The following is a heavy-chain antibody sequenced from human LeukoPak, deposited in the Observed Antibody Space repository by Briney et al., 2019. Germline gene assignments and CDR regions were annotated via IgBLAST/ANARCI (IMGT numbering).Heavy chain of an antibody. J-gene: IGHJ5*02. CDR1: GFTFSSYE. V-gene: IGHV3-48*03. D-gene: IGHD1-26*01. CDR3: ARGTIVGATDWFGP. CDR2: ISSSGSTI. Sequence: QAGGSLRLSCAASGFTFSSYEMNWVRQAPGKGLEWVSYISSSGSTIYYADSVKGRFTISRDDAKSSLYLQMNSLRAEDTAVYYCARGTIVGATDWFGPWGQGTLVTVSS.